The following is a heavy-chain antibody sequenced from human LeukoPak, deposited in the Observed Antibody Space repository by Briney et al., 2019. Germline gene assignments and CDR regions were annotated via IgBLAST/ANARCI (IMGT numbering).Heavy chain of an antibody. J-gene: IGHJ4*02. V-gene: IGHV4-59*01. CDR1: GGFISNYY. D-gene: IGHD6-13*01. CDR2: IFYTGGT. Sequence: SETLSLTCTVSGGFISNYYWNWIRQPPGKGLEWIGYIFYTGGTNYNPSLKSRVTISIDTSKNQFSLKVNSVTAADTAVYYCARGYTGTHFDFWGQGTLVTVSS. CDR3: ARGYTGTHFDF.